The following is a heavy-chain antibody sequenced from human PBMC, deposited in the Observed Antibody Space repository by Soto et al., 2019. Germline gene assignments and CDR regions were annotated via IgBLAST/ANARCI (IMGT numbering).Heavy chain of an antibody. CDR3: ARPAVAGTKGAFDI. CDR2: IYYSGST. Sequence: SETLSLTCTVSGGSLSSSSYYWGWIRQPPGKGLEWIGSIYYSGSTYYNPSLKSRVTISVDTSKNQFSLKLSSVTAADTAVYYCARPAVAGTKGAFDIWAQGTMVTVSS. CDR1: GGSLSSSSYY. J-gene: IGHJ3*02. D-gene: IGHD6-19*01. V-gene: IGHV4-39*01.